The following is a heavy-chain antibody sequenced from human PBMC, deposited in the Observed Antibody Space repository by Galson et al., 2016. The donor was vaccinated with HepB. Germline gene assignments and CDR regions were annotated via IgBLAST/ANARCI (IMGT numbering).Heavy chain of an antibody. CDR2: ISDSGGST. CDR3: AKGTTLQVHFGYFDH. D-gene: IGHD1/OR15-1a*01. J-gene: IGHJ4*02. CDR1: GFTFSNYA. Sequence: SLRLSCAASGFTFSNYAMSWVRQAPGKGLEWVSGISDSGGSTSFADSVMGRFTISRDNSQNTLYLQMNSLRVDDTAVYYCAKGTTLQVHFGYFDHWGQGTLVTVSS. V-gene: IGHV3-23*01.